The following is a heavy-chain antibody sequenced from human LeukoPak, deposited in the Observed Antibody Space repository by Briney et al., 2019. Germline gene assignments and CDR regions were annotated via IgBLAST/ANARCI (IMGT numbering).Heavy chain of an antibody. Sequence: GGSLRLSRAASGFTFSSYAMSWVRQAPGKGLELVSGISGSGGSTYYTDSVKGRFTISRDNSKNTLYLQMNSLRAEDTAVYYCAKGLTFGGVIIIPDYWGQGTLVTVSS. J-gene: IGHJ4*02. CDR2: ISGSGGST. CDR1: GFTFSSYA. CDR3: AKGLTFGGVIIIPDY. V-gene: IGHV3-23*01. D-gene: IGHD3-16*02.